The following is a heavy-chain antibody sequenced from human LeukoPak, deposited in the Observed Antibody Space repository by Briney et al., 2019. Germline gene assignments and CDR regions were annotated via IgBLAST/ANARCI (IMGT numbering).Heavy chain of an antibody. CDR2: IWYDGSNK. D-gene: IGHD3-22*01. Sequence: PGGSLRLSCAASGFTFSSYGMHWVRQAPGKGLEWVAVIWYDGSNKYYADSVKGRFTISRDNSKNTLYLQTNSLRAEDTAVYYCAKDGSGYYLPYYYYYYMDVWGKGTTVTVSS. CDR3: AKDGSGYYLPYYYYYYMDV. CDR1: GFTFSSYG. J-gene: IGHJ6*03. V-gene: IGHV3-33*06.